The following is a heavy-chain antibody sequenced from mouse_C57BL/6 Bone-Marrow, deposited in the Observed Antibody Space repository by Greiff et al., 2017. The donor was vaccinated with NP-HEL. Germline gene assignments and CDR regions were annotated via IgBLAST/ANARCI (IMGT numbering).Heavy chain of an antibody. Sequence: EVKLVESGGDLVKPGGSLKLSCAASGFTFSSYGMSWVRQTPDKRLEWVATISSGGSYTYYPDSVKGRFTISRDNAKNTLYLQMSSLKSEDTAMYYCAVYYGNAMDYWGQGTSVTVSS. CDR3: AVYYGNAMDY. J-gene: IGHJ4*01. CDR1: GFTFSSYG. V-gene: IGHV5-6*01. CDR2: ISSGGSYT. D-gene: IGHD1-1*01.